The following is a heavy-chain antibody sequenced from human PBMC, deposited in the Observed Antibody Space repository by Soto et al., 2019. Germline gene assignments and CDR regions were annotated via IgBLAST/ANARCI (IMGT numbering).Heavy chain of an antibody. CDR1: GFTVSSKY. D-gene: IGHD6-19*01. CDR2: IQSGGST. V-gene: IGHV3-53*01. CDR3: ARDHETGQWYYYGMDV. Sequence: PGGSLRLSCAASGFTVSSKYMSWVRQAPGKGLEWVSLIQSGGSTYYAGSVKGRFTISRDNSKSTLYLQMNSLRAEDTAVYYCARDHETGQWYYYGMDVWGQGTTVTV. J-gene: IGHJ6*02.